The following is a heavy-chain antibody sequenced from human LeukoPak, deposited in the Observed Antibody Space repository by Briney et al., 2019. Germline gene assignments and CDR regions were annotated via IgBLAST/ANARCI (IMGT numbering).Heavy chain of an antibody. CDR3: APDLRGSAWSLDY. CDR1: GFTFSSYA. J-gene: IGHJ4*02. D-gene: IGHD6-13*01. V-gene: IGHV3-23*01. CDR2: ISDSGGIT. Sequence: PGGSLRLSCAASGFTFSSYAMTWVRQAPGKGLEWVSFISDSGGITSYAGSVKGRFTMSRDNSKHTMYLQMNSLRTEDTAVYYCAPDLRGSAWSLDYWGQGTLVTVSS.